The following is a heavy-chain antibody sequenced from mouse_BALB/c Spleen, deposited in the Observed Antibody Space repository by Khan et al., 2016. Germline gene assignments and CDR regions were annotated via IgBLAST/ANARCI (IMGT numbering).Heavy chain of an antibody. J-gene: IGHJ3*01. V-gene: IGHV3-6*02. D-gene: IGHD2-4*01. CDR1: GYSITSGYY. CDR3: ARGERLRQAFAY. Sequence: EVQLQESGPGLVKPSQSLSLTCSVTGYSITSGYYWNWIRQFPGNKLEWMGYISYDGSNNYNPSLKNRISITRDTSKNQFFLKLNSVTTEDTAKYYCARGERLRQAFAYWGQGTLVTVSA. CDR2: ISYDGSN.